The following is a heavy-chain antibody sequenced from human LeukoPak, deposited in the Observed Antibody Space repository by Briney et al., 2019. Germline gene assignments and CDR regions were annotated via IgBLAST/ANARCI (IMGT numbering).Heavy chain of an antibody. D-gene: IGHD6-19*01. CDR3: AGSIRIAGAVGGDFDY. CDR2: INHSGST. Sequence: PSETLSLTCAVYGVSFSGYYWSWIRQPPGKGLEWIGEINHSGSTNYNPSLKSRVTISVDTSKNQFSLKLSSVTAADTAVYYCAGSIRIAGAVGGDFDYWGQGTLVTVSS. J-gene: IGHJ4*02. V-gene: IGHV4-34*01. CDR1: GVSFSGYY.